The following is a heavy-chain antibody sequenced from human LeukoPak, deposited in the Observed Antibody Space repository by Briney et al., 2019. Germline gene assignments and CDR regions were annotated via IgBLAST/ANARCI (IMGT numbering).Heavy chain of an antibody. V-gene: IGHV4-38-2*01. Sequence: SETLSLTCAVSGYSISSGYYWGWIRQPPGKGLEWIGRICHSGSTYYNPSLKSRVTIAVDTSKNQFSLKLSSVTAADTAVYYCASVEYYDFWSGYPTNYFDYWGQGTLVTVSS. J-gene: IGHJ4*02. CDR2: ICHSGST. CDR3: ASVEYYDFWSGYPTNYFDY. D-gene: IGHD3-3*01. CDR1: GYSISSGYY.